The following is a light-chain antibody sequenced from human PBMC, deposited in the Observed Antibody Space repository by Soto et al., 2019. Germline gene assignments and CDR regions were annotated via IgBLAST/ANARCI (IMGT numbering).Light chain of an antibody. CDR1: QSVSSN. J-gene: IGKJ2*01. CDR3: QQHIRWPLT. Sequence: RVMTQSPAALAVCPGERATLSCRASQSVSSNVAWYQHKPGQAPRLLIYGASSRPTGIPSRLSGSRYATVFTPTLSSLEPADFAAYYCQQHIRWPLTFGRGTKLDIK. CDR2: GAS. V-gene: IGKV3D-15*01.